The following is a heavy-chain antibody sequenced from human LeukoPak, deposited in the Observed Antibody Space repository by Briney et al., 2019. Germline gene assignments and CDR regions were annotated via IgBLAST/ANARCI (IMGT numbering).Heavy chain of an antibody. Sequence: SETLSLTCAVYGGSFSGYYWSWIRQPPGKGLEWIGYIYYSGSTNYNPSLKSRVTISVDTSKNQFSLKLSSVTAADTAVYYCARDAGTTVTDHWFDPWGQGTLVTVSS. V-gene: IGHV4-59*12. J-gene: IGHJ5*02. CDR3: ARDAGTTVTDHWFDP. CDR1: GGSFSGYY. CDR2: IYYSGST. D-gene: IGHD4-17*01.